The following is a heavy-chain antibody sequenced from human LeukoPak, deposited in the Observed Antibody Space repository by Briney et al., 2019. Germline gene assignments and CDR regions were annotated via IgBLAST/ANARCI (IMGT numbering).Heavy chain of an antibody. J-gene: IGHJ4*02. CDR1: GFTFNTYG. V-gene: IGHV3-23*01. CDR3: ARGGVDHYGSGTYFLMYYFDH. CDR2: ISGSGGAT. D-gene: IGHD3-10*01. Sequence: PGGSLRLSCAASGFTFNTYGMSWVRQAPGKGLEWVSGISGSGGATYYADSVKGRVTVSRDDPHNTLYLQMNSVRAGDTAVFFCARGGVDHYGSGTYFLMYYFDHWGQGALVTVSS.